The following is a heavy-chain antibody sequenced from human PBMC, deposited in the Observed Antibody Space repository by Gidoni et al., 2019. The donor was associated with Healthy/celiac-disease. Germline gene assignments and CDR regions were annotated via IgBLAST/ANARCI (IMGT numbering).Heavy chain of an antibody. CDR2: IYWDDDK. D-gene: IGHD1-20*01. J-gene: IGHJ4*02. V-gene: IGHV2-5*02. Sequence: QITLKESGPTLVKPTQTLTLTCTFSGFSLRTSGVGVGWIRQPPGKALEWLALIYWDDDKRYSPSLKSRLTITKDTSKNQVVLTMTNMDPVDTATYYCAHMSTSDNWNQIFDYWGQGTLVTVSS. CDR3: AHMSTSDNWNQIFDY. CDR1: GFSLRTSGVG.